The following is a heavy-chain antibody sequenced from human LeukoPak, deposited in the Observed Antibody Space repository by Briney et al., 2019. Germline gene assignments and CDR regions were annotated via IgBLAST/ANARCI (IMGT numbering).Heavy chain of an antibody. D-gene: IGHD6-13*01. Sequence: ASVKLSCKASGYTFTSYYMHWVRQAPGQGLEWMGIINPSGGSTSCAQKFQGRVTMTRDMSTSTAYMELSSLRSEDTAVYYCARSSSSWSPHYYYYYMDVWGKGTTVTVSS. V-gene: IGHV1-46*01. CDR3: ARSSSSWSPHYYYYYMDV. CDR2: INPSGGST. J-gene: IGHJ6*03. CDR1: GYTFTSYY.